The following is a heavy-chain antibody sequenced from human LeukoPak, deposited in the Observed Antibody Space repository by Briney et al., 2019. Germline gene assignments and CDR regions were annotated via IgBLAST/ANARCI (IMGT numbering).Heavy chain of an antibody. CDR2: ISGSGGST. V-gene: IGHV3-23*01. CDR3: AKVGIAAAGRTSNLDY. D-gene: IGHD6-13*01. CDR1: GFTFSSYG. Sequence: GGSLRLSCAASGFTFSSYGMSWVRQAPGKGLEWVSAISGSGGSTYYADSVKGRFTISRDNSKNTLNLQMNSLRAEDTAVYYCAKVGIAAAGRTSNLDYWGQGTLVTVSS. J-gene: IGHJ4*02.